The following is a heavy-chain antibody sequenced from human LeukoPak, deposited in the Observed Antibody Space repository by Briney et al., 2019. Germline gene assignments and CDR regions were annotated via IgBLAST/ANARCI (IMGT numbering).Heavy chain of an antibody. CDR1: GYSISSGYY. V-gene: IGHV4-38-2*01. CDR3: ARRYYYGPSMPSYFDY. Sequence: SETLSLTCAVSGYSISSGYYWGWIRQPPGKGLEWIGSIHHSGSTYYNPSLKSRVTISVDTSKNQFSLKLSSVTAADTAVYYCARRYYYGPSMPSYFDYWGQGTLVTVSS. CDR2: IHHSGST. J-gene: IGHJ4*02. D-gene: IGHD3-10*01.